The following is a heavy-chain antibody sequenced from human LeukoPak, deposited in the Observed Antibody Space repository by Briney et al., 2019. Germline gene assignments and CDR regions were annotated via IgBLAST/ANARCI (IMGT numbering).Heavy chain of an antibody. CDR2: ISSNGGST. J-gene: IGHJ4*02. CDR1: GFTFSNYA. V-gene: IGHV3-64*01. D-gene: IGHD6-13*01. CDR3: ARCDSSSWYGYELDY. Sequence: GRSLRLSCAASGFTFSNYAMHCVRQAPGKGLEYVSAISSNGGSTYYANSVKGRFTIYRDNSKNTLYLQMGSLRAEDMAVYYCARCDSSSWYGYELDYWGEGTLVTVSS.